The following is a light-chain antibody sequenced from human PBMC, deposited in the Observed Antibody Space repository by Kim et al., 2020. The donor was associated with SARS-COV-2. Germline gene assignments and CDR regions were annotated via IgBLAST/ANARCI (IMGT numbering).Light chain of an antibody. Sequence: PGEKATRGSRASQSLSRNDMAWYLQEPGQAPRLLIYGASSRATGIPDRFSGSGSGTDFTLTITRLEPEDFAVYYCQQYSSSPATFGQGTKVDIK. CDR3: QQYSSSPAT. CDR2: GAS. V-gene: IGKV3-20*01. J-gene: IGKJ1*01. CDR1: QSLSRND.